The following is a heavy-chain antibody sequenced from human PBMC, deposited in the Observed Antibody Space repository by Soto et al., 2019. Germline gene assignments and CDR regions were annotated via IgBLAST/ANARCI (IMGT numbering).Heavy chain of an antibody. CDR3: ARIYSRNYIYYYGLDV. D-gene: IGHD6-13*01. V-gene: IGHV4-61*01. Sequence: SETLSLTCTVSGGSVSSGSYSWSWIRQPPGKGLEWMGYIYNSGTTDYNPSLKSRVTISVDTSKNQFSLNLSSVTAADTAIYYCARIYSRNYIYYYGLDVWGHGTTVTVSS. J-gene: IGHJ6*02. CDR2: IYNSGTT. CDR1: GGSVSSGSYS.